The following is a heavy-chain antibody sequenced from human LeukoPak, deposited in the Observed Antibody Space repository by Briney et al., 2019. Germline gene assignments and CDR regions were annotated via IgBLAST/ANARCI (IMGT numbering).Heavy chain of an antibody. CDR3: ASLAAAGNDY. CDR1: GFTFSSYE. J-gene: IGHJ4*02. D-gene: IGHD6-13*01. CDR2: ISSSGSTI. Sequence: GGSLRLSCAASGFTFSSYEMNWVCQAPGKGLEWVSYISSSGSTIYYADSVKGRFTISRDNAKNSLYLQMNSLRAEDTAVYYCASLAAAGNDYWGQGTLVTVSS. V-gene: IGHV3-48*03.